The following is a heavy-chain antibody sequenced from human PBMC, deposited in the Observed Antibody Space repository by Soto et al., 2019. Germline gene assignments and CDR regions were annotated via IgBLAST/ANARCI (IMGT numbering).Heavy chain of an antibody. V-gene: IGHV3-21*01. D-gene: IGHD5-18*01. CDR2: ISSSSSYI. CDR1: GFTFSSYS. J-gene: IGHJ4*02. Sequence: EVQLVESGGGLVKPGGSLRLSCAASGFTFSSYSMNWVRQAPGKGLEWVSSISSSSSYIYYADSVKGRFTISRDKAKNSLYLQMNSLRAEDTAVYYCASQDTAIVKEFDYWGQGTLVTVSS. CDR3: ASQDTAIVKEFDY.